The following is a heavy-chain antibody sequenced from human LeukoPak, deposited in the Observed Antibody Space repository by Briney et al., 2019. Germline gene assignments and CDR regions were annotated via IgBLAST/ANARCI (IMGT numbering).Heavy chain of an antibody. CDR2: INPNSGGT. V-gene: IGHV1-2*02. CDR1: GGTFSSYA. D-gene: IGHD6-13*01. CDR3: ARKSAGTEWFDP. Sequence: ASVKVSCKASGGTFSSYAISWVRQAPGQGLEWMGWINPNSGGTNYAQKSQGRVTMTRDTSISTAYMELSRLRSDDTAVYYCARKSAGTEWFDPWGQGTLVTVSS. J-gene: IGHJ5*02.